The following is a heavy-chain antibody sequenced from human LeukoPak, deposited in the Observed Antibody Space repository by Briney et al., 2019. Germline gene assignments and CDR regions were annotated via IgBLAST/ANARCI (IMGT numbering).Heavy chain of an antibody. J-gene: IGHJ4*02. CDR1: GGTFSSYA. CDR3: ARVHVGYCGGDCYPFDY. CDR2: IIPIFGTA. Sequence: SVKVSCKASGGTFSSYAISWVRQAPGQGLEWMGGIIPIFGTANYAQKFQGRVTITTDESTSTAYMELSSLRSEDTAVYYCARVHVGYCGGDCYPFDYWGQGTLVTVSS. D-gene: IGHD2-21*02. V-gene: IGHV1-69*05.